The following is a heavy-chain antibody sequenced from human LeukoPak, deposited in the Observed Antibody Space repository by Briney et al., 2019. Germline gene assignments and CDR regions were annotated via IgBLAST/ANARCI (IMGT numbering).Heavy chain of an antibody. CDR1: GFTFSNYN. J-gene: IGHJ6*02. Sequence: PGGSLRLSCVASGFTFSNYNMNWVRQAPGKGLEWISYITTSSSTIYYADSVKGRFTISRDNAESSLYLQMNSLRADDTAVYYCASYRAPEVDVWGQGTTVTVSS. CDR3: ASYRAPEVDV. D-gene: IGHD3-16*02. CDR2: ITTSSSTI. V-gene: IGHV3-48*01.